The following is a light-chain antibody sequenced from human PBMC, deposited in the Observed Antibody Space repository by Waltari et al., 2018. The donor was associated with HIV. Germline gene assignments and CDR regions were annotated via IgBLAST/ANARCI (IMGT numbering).Light chain of an antibody. V-gene: IGLV1-44*01. CDR1: TSNIGTYS. CDR2: TRN. CDR3: ASGDGTVNGPV. Sequence: QSVLTQPPSASATPGQTVTISCSGGTSNIGTYSVNWYQHLPGTAPKPLLYTRNRRPAGVPDRFSGSASGSAASLTITGLQPAEEAYYYGASGDGTVNGPVFGGGTKLTVL. J-gene: IGLJ3*02.